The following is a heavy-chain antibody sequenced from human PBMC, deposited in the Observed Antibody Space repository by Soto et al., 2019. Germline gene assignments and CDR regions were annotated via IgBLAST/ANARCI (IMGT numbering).Heavy chain of an antibody. CDR3: ARPEGYYYYMDV. CDR1: GFTFSSYP. CDR2: ISTTGSYI. Sequence: GGSLRLSCAASGFTFSSYPMNWVRQAPGKGLEWVSFISTTGSYIYYADSVKGRFTISRDNAKNSLYLQVNSLRAEDTAVYYCARPEGYYYYMDVWGQGTTVTVSS. J-gene: IGHJ6*02. V-gene: IGHV3-21*01.